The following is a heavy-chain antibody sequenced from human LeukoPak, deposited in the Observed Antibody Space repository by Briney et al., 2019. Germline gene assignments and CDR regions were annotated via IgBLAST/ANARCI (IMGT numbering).Heavy chain of an antibody. CDR2: IKQDGSKK. V-gene: IGHV3-7*01. D-gene: IGHD6-13*01. Sequence: GGSLRLSCAASGFTFSSYWMSWVRQAPGKGLERVANIKQDGSKKYYVDSVKGRFTISRDNAKNSLYVQMNSLRAEDTAVYYCATGIAFHYYYYMDDWGKGTTVTVSS. CDR3: ATGIAFHYYYYMDD. J-gene: IGHJ6*03. CDR1: GFTFSSYW.